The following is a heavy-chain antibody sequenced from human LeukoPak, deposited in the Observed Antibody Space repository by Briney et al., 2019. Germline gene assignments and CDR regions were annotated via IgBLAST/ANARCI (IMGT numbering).Heavy chain of an antibody. Sequence: PSETLSLTCTVSGGSISSGGYYWSWIRRHPGKGLEWIGYIYYSGSTYYNPSLKSRVTISVDTSKNQFSLKLSSVTAADTAVYYCARGITRRITIFGVVIIDWFDPWGQGTLVTVSS. CDR2: IYYSGST. J-gene: IGHJ5*02. CDR1: GGSISSGGYY. D-gene: IGHD3-3*01. CDR3: ARGITRRITIFGVVIIDWFDP. V-gene: IGHV4-31*03.